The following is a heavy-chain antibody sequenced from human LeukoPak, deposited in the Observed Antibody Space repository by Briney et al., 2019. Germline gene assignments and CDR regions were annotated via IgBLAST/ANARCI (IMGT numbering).Heavy chain of an antibody. CDR2: IHTSGST. Sequence: SETLSLTCTVSGGSIRTYYWSWIRQPAGKALEWIGRIHTSGSTDYNPSLESRVSMSVDTSKNQFSLKLRSVTAADTAVYYCARQGSMTARPFVSIDYWGQGPLVTVSS. D-gene: IGHD6-6*01. J-gene: IGHJ4*02. V-gene: IGHV4-4*07. CDR1: GGSIRTYY. CDR3: ARQGSMTARPFVSIDY.